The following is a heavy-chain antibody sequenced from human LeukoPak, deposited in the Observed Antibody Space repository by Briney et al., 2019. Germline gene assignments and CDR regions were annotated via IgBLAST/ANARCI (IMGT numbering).Heavy chain of an antibody. CDR3: MPHIYNSYVY. Sequence: GGSLRLSCSASGFMFSSSPMHWVRQAPGKGLEYVSAISSDGANSYYADSVKGRFTLSRDNSKNTVSLEMRNLRTEDTAVYYCMPHIYNSYVYWGQGTLVTVSP. J-gene: IGHJ4*02. V-gene: IGHV3-64D*06. D-gene: IGHD6-6*01. CDR1: GFMFSSSP. CDR2: ISSDGANS.